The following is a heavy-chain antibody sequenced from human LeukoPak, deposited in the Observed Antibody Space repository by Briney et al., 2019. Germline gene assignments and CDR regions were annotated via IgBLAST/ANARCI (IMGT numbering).Heavy chain of an antibody. D-gene: IGHD2-15*01. J-gene: IGHJ4*02. V-gene: IGHV4-59*11. CDR1: GGSISSHY. CDR3: ARVGGREDYFDY. CDR2: IYYSGST. Sequence: SETLSLTCTVSGGSISSHYWNWIRQPPANGLEWIGYIYYSGSTNYNPSLKSRVTISVDTSKNQFSLKLSSVTAADTAVYYCARVGGREDYFDYWGQGTPVTVSS.